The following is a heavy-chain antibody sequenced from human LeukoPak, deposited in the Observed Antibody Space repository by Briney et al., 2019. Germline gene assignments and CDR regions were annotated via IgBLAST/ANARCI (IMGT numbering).Heavy chain of an antibody. CDR2: ISGSGGST. CDR3: ARGGHYYDSSGYSVY. D-gene: IGHD3-22*01. CDR1: GFTFSSYG. V-gene: IGHV3-23*01. J-gene: IGHJ4*02. Sequence: GGSQRLSCAASGFTFSSYGMSWVRQAPGKGLEWVSAISGSGGSTYYADSVKGRFTISRDNSKNTLYLQMNSLRAEDTAVYYCARGGHYYDSSGYSVYWGQGTLVTVSS.